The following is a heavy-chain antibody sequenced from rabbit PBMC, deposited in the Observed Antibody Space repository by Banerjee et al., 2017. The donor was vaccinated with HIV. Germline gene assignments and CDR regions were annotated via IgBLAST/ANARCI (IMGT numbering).Heavy chain of an antibody. V-gene: IGHV1S45*01. D-gene: IGHD4-1*01. Sequence: QEQLEESGGGLVKPEGSLTLTCTASGFSFSSDYYMCWVRQAPGKGLEWIAHIYGGSTGSTYYATWAKGRFTVSKTSSTTVTLQMTSLTAADTATYFCARDLAGVIGWNFGLWGPGTLVTVS. CDR1: GFSFSSDYY. CDR3: ARDLAGVIGWNFGL. J-gene: IGHJ6*01. CDR2: IYGGSTGST.